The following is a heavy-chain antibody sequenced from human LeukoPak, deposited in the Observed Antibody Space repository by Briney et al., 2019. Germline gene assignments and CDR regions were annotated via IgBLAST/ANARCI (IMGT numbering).Heavy chain of an antibody. CDR3: ARRGSFRDFDY. Sequence: PGGSLRLSCAASGFTFSSYAMHWVRQAPGKGLEWVSATNWNGGSTDYADSVKGRFTISRDNAKNSLFLQMNSLRAEDTAFYYCARRGSFRDFDYWGQGTLVTVSS. CDR1: GFTFSSYA. V-gene: IGHV3-20*04. J-gene: IGHJ4*02. D-gene: IGHD1-26*01. CDR2: TNWNGGST.